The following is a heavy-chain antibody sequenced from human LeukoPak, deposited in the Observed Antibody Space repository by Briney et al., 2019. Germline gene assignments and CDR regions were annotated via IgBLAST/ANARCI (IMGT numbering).Heavy chain of an antibody. CDR3: AKDRGYSGYPWGYFDY. CDR1: GFTFSSYA. D-gene: IGHD5-12*01. CDR2: TSGSGGST. Sequence: GGSLRLSCAASGFTFSSYAMSWVRQAPGKGLEWVSATSGSGGSTYYADSVKGRFTISRDNSKNTLYLQMNSLRAEDTAVYYCAKDRGYSGYPWGYFDYWGQGTLVTVSS. J-gene: IGHJ4*02. V-gene: IGHV3-23*01.